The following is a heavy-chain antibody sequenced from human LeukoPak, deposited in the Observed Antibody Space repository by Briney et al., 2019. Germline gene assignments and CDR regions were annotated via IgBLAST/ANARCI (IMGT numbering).Heavy chain of an antibody. Sequence: AASVKVSCKASGYTFSDYYMHWVRQAPGQGLEWMGWISAYNGNTNYAQKLQGRVTMTTDTSTSTAYMELRSLRSDDTAVYYCARDYSSGKGRGLFQHWGQGTLVTVSS. D-gene: IGHD6-19*01. CDR2: ISAYNGNT. CDR1: GYTFSDYY. CDR3: ARDYSSGKGRGLFQH. J-gene: IGHJ1*01. V-gene: IGHV1-18*04.